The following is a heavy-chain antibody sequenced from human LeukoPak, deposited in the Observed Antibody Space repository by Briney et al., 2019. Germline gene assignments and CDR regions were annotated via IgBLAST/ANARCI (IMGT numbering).Heavy chain of an antibody. V-gene: IGHV3-74*01. Sequence: GRSLRLSCGASGFTFSSYWMHWVRHAPARGPEWVSRIQKDGSSTVYADSVKGRFTISRDNAKNTLYLQMNTLRVEDRAVYYCVCYGIAPPYWGQGTLVTVSS. CDR3: VCYGIAPPY. J-gene: IGHJ4*02. CDR1: GFTFSSYW. D-gene: IGHD2-8*01. CDR2: IQKDGSST.